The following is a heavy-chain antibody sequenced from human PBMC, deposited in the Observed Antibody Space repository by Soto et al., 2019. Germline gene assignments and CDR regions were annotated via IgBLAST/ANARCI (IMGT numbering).Heavy chain of an antibody. CDR1: GYSFTTYS. J-gene: IGHJ3*02. Sequence: ASVKVSCKAPGYSFTTYSMHWLRQAPGQRLEWMGWSNAGSGNTKYSQTFQGRVTITTDTSASTAYMELSSLRSEDTAVYYCARATPDAFDIWGQGTMVTVSS. CDR2: SNAGSGNT. V-gene: IGHV1-3*01. CDR3: ARATPDAFDI.